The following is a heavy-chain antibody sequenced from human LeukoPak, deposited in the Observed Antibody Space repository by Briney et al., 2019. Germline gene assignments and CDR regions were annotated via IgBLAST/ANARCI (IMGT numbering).Heavy chain of an antibody. CDR2: IKEDGSEK. D-gene: IGHD3-16*01. CDR3: ARTLRGGGALDY. J-gene: IGHJ4*02. Sequence: GGSLRLSCAASGFTFSNYWLNWVRQAPVKGLEWVANIKEDGSEKYYVDSVKGRFTISRDNAKNSLFLQMNSLRAEDTAVYYCARTLRGGGALDYWGQGTLVTVSS. V-gene: IGHV3-7*03. CDR1: GFTFSNYW.